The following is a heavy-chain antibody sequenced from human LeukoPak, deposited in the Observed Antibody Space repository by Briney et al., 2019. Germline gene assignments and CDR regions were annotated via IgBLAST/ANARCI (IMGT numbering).Heavy chain of an antibody. CDR3: ASPEGYCTNGVCPGYFDY. CDR1: GYTFTSYG. CDR2: IIPIFGTA. Sequence: SVKVSCKASGYTFTSYGISWVRQAPGQGLEWMGGIIPIFGTANYAQKFQGRVTITTDESTSTAYMELSSLRSEDTAVYYCASPEGYCTNGVCPGYFDYWGQGTLVTVSS. V-gene: IGHV1-69*05. D-gene: IGHD2-8*01. J-gene: IGHJ4*02.